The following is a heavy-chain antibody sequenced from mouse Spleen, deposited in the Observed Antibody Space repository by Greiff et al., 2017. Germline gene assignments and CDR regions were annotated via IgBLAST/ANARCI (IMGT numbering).Heavy chain of an antibody. CDR1: GFSLTSYG. V-gene: IGHV2-2*01. CDR2: IWSGGST. D-gene: IGHD2-12*01. CDR3: ARGSYYSYDEGAWFAY. Sequence: QVHVKQSGPGLVQPSQSLSITCTVSGFSLTSYGVHWVRQSPGKGLEWLGVIWSGGSTDYNAAFISRLSISKDNSKSQVFFKMNSLQADDTAIYYCARGSYYSYDEGAWFAYWGQGTLVTVSA. J-gene: IGHJ3*01.